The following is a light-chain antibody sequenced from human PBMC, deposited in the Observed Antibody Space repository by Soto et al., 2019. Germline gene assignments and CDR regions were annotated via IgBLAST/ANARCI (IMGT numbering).Light chain of an antibody. J-gene: IGLJ2*01. V-gene: IGLV2-14*01. Sequence: QSALTQPASVSGSPGQSITISCTGTNSDVGDYNYVSWYQQHPGKAPKLIIYEVTNRPSGASNRFSGSKSANTASLIISGLQAEDEADYYCSSYTSANTVLFGGGTQLTVL. CDR3: SSYTSANTVL. CDR2: EVT. CDR1: NSDVGDYNY.